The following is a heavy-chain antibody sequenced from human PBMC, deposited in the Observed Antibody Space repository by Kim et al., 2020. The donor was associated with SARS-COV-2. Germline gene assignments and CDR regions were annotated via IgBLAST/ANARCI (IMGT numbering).Heavy chain of an antibody. D-gene: IGHD3-10*01. Sequence: GGSLRLSCAASGFTFSSYAMSWVRQAPGKGLEWVSAISGSGGSTYYADSVKGRFTISRDNSKNTLYLQMNSLRAEDTAVYYCASIYGSGSYRYYYGMDVWGQGTTVTVSS. CDR1: GFTFSSYA. J-gene: IGHJ6*02. V-gene: IGHV3-23*01. CDR3: ASIYGSGSYRYYYGMDV. CDR2: ISGSGGST.